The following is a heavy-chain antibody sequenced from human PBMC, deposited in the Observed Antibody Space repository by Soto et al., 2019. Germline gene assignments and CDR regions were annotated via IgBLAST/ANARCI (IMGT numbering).Heavy chain of an antibody. V-gene: IGHV3-64D*08. CDR1: GFTFSSYA. J-gene: IGHJ6*02. CDR3: VKDSVFDFWSGYYMDYYYYGMDV. CDR2: ISSNGGST. D-gene: IGHD3-3*01. Sequence: GGSLRLSCSASGFTFSSYAMHWVRPAPGKGLEYVSAISSNGGSTYYADSVKGRFTISRDNSKNTLYLQMSSLRAEDTAVYYCVKDSVFDFWSGYYMDYYYYGMDVWGQGTTVTVSS.